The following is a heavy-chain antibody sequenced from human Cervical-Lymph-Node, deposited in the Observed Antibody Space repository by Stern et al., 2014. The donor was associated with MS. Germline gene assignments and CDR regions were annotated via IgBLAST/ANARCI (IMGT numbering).Heavy chain of an antibody. D-gene: IGHD3-3*01. CDR1: GDTFTSFF. Sequence: VQLVESGAEVKPPGTSVKVSCKASGDTFTSFFIHWVRQAPGQGLEWMGLINPKKGGHEVAQKFQGRGPLTRDASPQTAYLELRRLTSDDTAVYYCASPRRGASSSRLFLAVDPWGQGTLVTLS. J-gene: IGHJ5*02. V-gene: IGHV1-2*02. CDR2: INPKKGGH. CDR3: ASPRRGASSSRLFLAVDP.